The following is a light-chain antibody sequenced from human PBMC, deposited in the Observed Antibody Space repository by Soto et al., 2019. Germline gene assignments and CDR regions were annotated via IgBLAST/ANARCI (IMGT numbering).Light chain of an antibody. CDR1: SSDVGSYNL. V-gene: IGLV2-23*01. CDR2: VGT. Sequence: QSALTQPASVSGSPGQSITISCTASSSDVGSYNLVSWYQQHPGKAPKVIIYVGTKRPSGISNRFSGSRSGNTASLTISGLQGEDEAEYYCCSYAGSNSWIFGGGTKLTVL. CDR3: CSYAGSNSWI. J-gene: IGLJ2*01.